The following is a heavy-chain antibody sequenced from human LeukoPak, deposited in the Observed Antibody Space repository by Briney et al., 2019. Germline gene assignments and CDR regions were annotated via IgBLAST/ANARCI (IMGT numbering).Heavy chain of an antibody. CDR1: GFTFSSYA. D-gene: IGHD4-23*01. V-gene: IGHV3-23*01. CDR2: IGYTGDST. J-gene: IGHJ3*02. CDR3: AKSPTVDAAFDI. Sequence: GGSLRLSCAASGFTFSSYAMSWVRQAPGKGLEWVSGIGYTGDSTFYADSVKGRFTVSRDSSKNTLFLHMNSLRAEDTALYYCAKSPTVDAAFDIWGQGTMVTVSS.